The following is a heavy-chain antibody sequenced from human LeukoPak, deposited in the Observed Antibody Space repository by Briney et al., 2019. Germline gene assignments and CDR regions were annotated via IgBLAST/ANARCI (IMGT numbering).Heavy chain of an antibody. CDR3: ARDSECSSTSCYAPGTNWFDP. J-gene: IGHJ5*02. CDR1: GFTFSSYG. D-gene: IGHD2-2*01. V-gene: IGHV3-33*01. Sequence: GGSLRLSCAASGFTFSSYGMHWARQAPGKGLEWVAVIWYDGSNKYYADSVKGRFTISRDNSKNTLYLQMNSLRAEDTAVYYCARDSECSSTSCYAPGTNWFDPWGQGTLVTVSS. CDR2: IWYDGSNK.